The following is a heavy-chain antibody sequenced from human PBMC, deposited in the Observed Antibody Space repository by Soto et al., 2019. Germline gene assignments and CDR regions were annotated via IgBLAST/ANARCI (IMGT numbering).Heavy chain of an antibody. Sequence: QVQLVQSGAEVKKPGASVKVSCKASGYTFTSYDINWVRQATGQGLEWMGWMNPNSGNTGYAQKFQGRVTMTRNTAXITXYXELSSLRSEDTAVYYCARARDFWSGYYPDYYYGMDVWGQGTTVTVSS. CDR3: ARARDFWSGYYPDYYYGMDV. CDR1: GYTFTSYD. J-gene: IGHJ6*02. CDR2: MNPNSGNT. D-gene: IGHD3-3*01. V-gene: IGHV1-8*01.